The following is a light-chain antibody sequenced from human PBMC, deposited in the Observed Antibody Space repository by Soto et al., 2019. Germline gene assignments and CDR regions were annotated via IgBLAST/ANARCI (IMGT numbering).Light chain of an antibody. J-gene: IGKJ1*01. V-gene: IGKV1-5*03. CDR2: KAS. Sequence: DIQMTQSPSTLSASVGDRVTITCRASQSISSWLAWYQQKPGKAPKLLIYKASSLKSGVPSRFSGSGSGTEVTLTSSSLQPDDFATYYCQQGWTFGQGTKVEIK. CDR1: QSISSW. CDR3: QQGWT.